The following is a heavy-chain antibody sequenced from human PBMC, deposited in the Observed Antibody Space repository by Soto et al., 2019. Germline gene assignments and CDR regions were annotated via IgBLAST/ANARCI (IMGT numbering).Heavy chain of an antibody. CDR1: GYTFTAYG. CDR2: VSTNNADT. V-gene: IGHV1-18*01. Sequence: QVLLVQSGPEVKMPGASVKVSCKTSGYTFTAYGLAWLRQAPGQRPEWMGWVSTNNADTNYAPRLQGRVTITTDKSTTTTYMELRSLRYDDTAVYYCARELNTDPSAYYSFAYWGQGTLVTVSS. CDR3: ARELNTDPSAYYSFAY. J-gene: IGHJ4*02. D-gene: IGHD3-22*01.